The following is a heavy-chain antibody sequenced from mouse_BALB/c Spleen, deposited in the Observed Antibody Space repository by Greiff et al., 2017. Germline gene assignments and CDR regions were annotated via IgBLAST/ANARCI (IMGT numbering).Heavy chain of an antibody. CDR3: ARDEDGNYYFDY. CDR1: GFTFTDYY. J-gene: IGHJ2*01. D-gene: IGHD2-1*01. V-gene: IGHV7-3*02. Sequence: EVKLEESGGGLVQPGGSLRLSCATSGFTFTDYYMSWVRQPPGKALEWLGFIRNKANGYTTEYSASVKGRFTISRDNSQSILYLQMNTLRAEDSATYYCARDEDGNYYFDYWGQGTTLTVSS. CDR2: IRNKANGYTT.